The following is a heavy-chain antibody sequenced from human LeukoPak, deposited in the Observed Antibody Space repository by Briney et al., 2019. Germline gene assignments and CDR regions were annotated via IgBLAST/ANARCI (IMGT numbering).Heavy chain of an antibody. Sequence: RASVKVSCKASGYTFTSYYMHWVRQAPGQGLEWMGIINPSGGSTSYAQRFQGRVAMTQDTSTSTVYMELSSLRSEDTAVYYCARELPHTYNFDYWGQGTLVTVSS. CDR1: GYTFTSYY. CDR2: INPSGGST. CDR3: ARELPHTYNFDY. V-gene: IGHV1-46*01. D-gene: IGHD3-10*01. J-gene: IGHJ4*02.